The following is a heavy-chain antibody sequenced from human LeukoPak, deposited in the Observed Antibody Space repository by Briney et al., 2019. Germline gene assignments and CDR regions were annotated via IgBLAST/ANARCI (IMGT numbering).Heavy chain of an antibody. Sequence: GGSLRLSCTASRSTFSSHWMHWVRQAPGKGLEWVSSISNTGSYIYYADSVKGRFTISRDNAKDSVYLQMNSLRAGDTAVYYCARAFLTYGEDYWGQGTLVTVSS. V-gene: IGHV3-21*01. CDR1: RSTFSSHW. CDR3: ARAFLTYGEDY. D-gene: IGHD4/OR15-4a*01. J-gene: IGHJ4*02. CDR2: ISNTGSYI.